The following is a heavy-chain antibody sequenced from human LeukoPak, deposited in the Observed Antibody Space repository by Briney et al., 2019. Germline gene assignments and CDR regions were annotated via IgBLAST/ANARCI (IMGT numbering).Heavy chain of an antibody. CDR1: GGSISSSSYY. Sequence: SETLSLTCTVSGGSISSSSYYWGWIRLPPGKGLEWIGSIYYIRSTYYNPSLKSRVTISVDTSKNQFSLKLCSVTAADTAVYYCATGGGLTTAGYWGQGTLVTVSS. V-gene: IGHV4-39*01. CDR3: ATGGGLTTAGY. D-gene: IGHD4-11*01. J-gene: IGHJ4*02. CDR2: IYYIRST.